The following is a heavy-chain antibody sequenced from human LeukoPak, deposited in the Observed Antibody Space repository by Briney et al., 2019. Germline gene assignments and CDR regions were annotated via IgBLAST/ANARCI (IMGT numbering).Heavy chain of an antibody. CDR3: ARVKSLWFGEGGFVAGDRYYYYGMDV. D-gene: IGHD3-10*01. V-gene: IGHV7-4-1*02. Sequence: GASVKVSCKASGYTFTSYAMNWVRQAPGQGLEWMGWINTNTGNPTYAQGFTGRFVFSLDTSVSTAYLQISSLKAEDTAVYYCARVKSLWFGEGGFVAGDRYYYYGMDVWGQGTTVTVSS. J-gene: IGHJ6*02. CDR2: INTNTGNP. CDR1: GYTFTSYA.